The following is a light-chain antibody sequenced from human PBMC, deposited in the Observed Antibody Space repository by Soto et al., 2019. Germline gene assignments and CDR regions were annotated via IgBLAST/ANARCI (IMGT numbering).Light chain of an antibody. CDR2: GAS. J-gene: IGKJ1*01. CDR3: QQYGSSRWT. CDR1: QSVSSSY. Sequence: EIVLTQSPGTLSLSPGERATLSCRASQSVSSSYLAWYQQNRGQAPRLLIYGASSRATGIPDRFSGSGSGTDFTLTISRLEPEDGAVYYCQQYGSSRWTFGQGTKGDIK. V-gene: IGKV3-20*01.